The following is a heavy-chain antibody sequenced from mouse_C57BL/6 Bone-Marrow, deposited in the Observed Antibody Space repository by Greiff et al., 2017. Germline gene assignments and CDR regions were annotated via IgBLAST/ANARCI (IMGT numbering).Heavy chain of an antibody. D-gene: IGHD2-13*01. CDR2: ISYDGSN. V-gene: IGHV3-6*01. J-gene: IGHJ3*01. CDR1: GYSITSGYY. CDR3: ARGSDFAY. Sequence: EVQLVESGPGLVKPSQSLSLTCSVTGYSITSGYYWNWIRQFPGNKLEWMGYISYDGSNNYNPSLKNRISITRDTSKNQFFLKLNSVTTEDTATYYCARGSDFAYWGQGTLVTVSA.